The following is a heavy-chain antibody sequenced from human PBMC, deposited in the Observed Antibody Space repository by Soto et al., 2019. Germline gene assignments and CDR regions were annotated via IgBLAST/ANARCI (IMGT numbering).Heavy chain of an antibody. CDR1: GFTFSSYG. V-gene: IGHV3-30*18. CDR2: ISYDGSNK. D-gene: IGHD6-19*01. CDR3: AKDQHLKAVAGTHGEYFQH. Sequence: GGSLRLSCAASGFTFSSYGMHWVRQAPGKGLEWVAVISYDGSNKYYADSVKGRFTISRDNSKNTLYLQMNSLRAEDTAVYYCAKDQHLKAVAGTHGEYFQHWGQGTLVTVSS. J-gene: IGHJ1*01.